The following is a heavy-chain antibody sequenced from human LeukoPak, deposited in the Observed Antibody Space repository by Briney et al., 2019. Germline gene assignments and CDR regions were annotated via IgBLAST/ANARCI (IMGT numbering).Heavy chain of an antibody. CDR2: IIPIFGTA. Sequence: SVKVSCKASGGTFSSYAISWVRQAPGQGLEWMGGIIPIFGTANYAQKFQGRVTITADESTSTAYMELSSLRSEDTAVYYCARVRPALQNYYYMDVWGKGTTVTVSS. D-gene: IGHD6-25*01. J-gene: IGHJ6*03. CDR1: GGTFSSYA. CDR3: ARVRPALQNYYYMDV. V-gene: IGHV1-69*13.